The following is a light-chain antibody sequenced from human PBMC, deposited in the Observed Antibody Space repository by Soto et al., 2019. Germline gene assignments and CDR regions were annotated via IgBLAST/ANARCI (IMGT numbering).Light chain of an antibody. CDR1: QTISSC. CDR2: NAS. J-gene: IGKJ1*01. Sequence: IQMTQSPSTLSGGVGERATITSRASQTISSCFAWYQQKPGKAPRLLIYNASTLKSGVPSRFSGSGSGTEFTLTISSLQPDDFAAYYCQHYNSYSLTFGQGTKVDIK. CDR3: QHYNSYSLT. V-gene: IGKV1-5*03.